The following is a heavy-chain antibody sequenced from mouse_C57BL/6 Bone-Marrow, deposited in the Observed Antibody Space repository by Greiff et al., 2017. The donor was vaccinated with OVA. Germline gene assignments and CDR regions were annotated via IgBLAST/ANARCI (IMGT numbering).Heavy chain of an antibody. CDR2: ISSGGDYI. D-gene: IGHD1-1*01. CDR1: GFTFSSYA. V-gene: IGHV5-9-1*02. CDR3: TRVPYYYGSSFCAMDY. Sequence: EVNVVESGEGLVKPGGSLKLSCAASGFTFSSYAMSWVSQTPEKRLEWVAYISSGGDYIYYADTVKGRFTISRDNARNTLYLQMSSLKSEDTAMYYCTRVPYYYGSSFCAMDYWGQGTSVTVSS. J-gene: IGHJ4*01.